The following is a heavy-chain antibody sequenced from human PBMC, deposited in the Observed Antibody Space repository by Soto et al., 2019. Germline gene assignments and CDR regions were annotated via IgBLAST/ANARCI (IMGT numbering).Heavy chain of an antibody. CDR1: GGSISSPNL. Sequence: QVRLQESGPGLVKPSGTLSLTCAVSGGSISSPNLWTWVRQPPGKGLEWIGEIYHIGSTTFNPSLKSRVTVSVDKSKNHFSLKLSSVTAADTAVYYCARSPRSIAAGGIDIWGQGILVTVSS. J-gene: IGHJ4*01. V-gene: IGHV4-4*02. D-gene: IGHD6-13*01. CDR3: ARSPRSIAAGGIDI. CDR2: IYHIGST.